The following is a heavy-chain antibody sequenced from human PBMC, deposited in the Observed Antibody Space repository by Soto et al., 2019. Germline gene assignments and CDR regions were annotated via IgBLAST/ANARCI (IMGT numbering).Heavy chain of an antibody. D-gene: IGHD2-8*01. Sequence: PGGSLRLSCAASGFTFSDYYMSWIRPAPGKGLEWVSYISSSSSYTNYADSVKGRFTISRDNAKNSLYLQMNSLRAEDTAVYYCARTPDCTNGVCSAGFDYWGQGTLVTVSS. CDR1: GFTFSDYY. J-gene: IGHJ4*02. V-gene: IGHV3-11*06. CDR2: ISSSSSYT. CDR3: ARTPDCTNGVCSAGFDY.